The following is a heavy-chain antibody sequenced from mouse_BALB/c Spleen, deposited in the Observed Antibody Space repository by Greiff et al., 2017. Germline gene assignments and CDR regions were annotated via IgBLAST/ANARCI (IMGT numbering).Heavy chain of an antibody. CDR3: ARGGYYGYDA. CDR2: IDPSDSET. Sequence: QVQLQQPGAELVKPGAPVKLSCKASGYTFTSYWMNWVKQRPGRGLEWIGRIDPSDSETHYNQKFKDKATLTVDKSSSTAYIQLSSLTSEDSAVYYCARGGYYGYDAWGQGTTLTVSS. V-gene: IGHV1-69*02. J-gene: IGHJ2*01. CDR1: GYTFTSYW. D-gene: IGHD2-2*01.